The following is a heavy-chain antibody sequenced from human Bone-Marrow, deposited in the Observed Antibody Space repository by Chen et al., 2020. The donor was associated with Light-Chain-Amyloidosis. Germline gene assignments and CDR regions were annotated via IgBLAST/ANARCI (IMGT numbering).Heavy chain of an antibody. J-gene: IGHJ6*02. D-gene: IGHD4-17*01. Sequence: EVQLWESGGGLVQPGGSLRLSCAPSGLTFSTYAMTGVRQAPGKGLEWVSAISGSGGSTYYADSVKGRFTISRDNSKNTLYLQMNSLRAEDTAVYYCAATFSSVTTYYYYYGMDVWGQGTTVTVSS. CDR2: ISGSGGST. CDR3: AATFSSVTTYYYYYGMDV. CDR1: GLTFSTYA. V-gene: IGHV3-23*01.